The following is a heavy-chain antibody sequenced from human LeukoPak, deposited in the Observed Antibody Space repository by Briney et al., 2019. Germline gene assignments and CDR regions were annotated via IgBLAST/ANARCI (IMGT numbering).Heavy chain of an antibody. CDR1: GGSISSSSYY. D-gene: IGHD3-9*01. V-gene: IGHV4-39*07. Sequence: SETLSLTCTVSGGSISSSSYYWGWIRQPPGKGLEWIGSIYYSGSTYYNPSLKSRVTISVDTSRNQFSLRLSSVTAADTAVYYCARRPRYFDWLSPPPVAFDIWGHGTMVIVSS. CDR2: IYYSGST. CDR3: ARRPRYFDWLSPPPVAFDI. J-gene: IGHJ3*02.